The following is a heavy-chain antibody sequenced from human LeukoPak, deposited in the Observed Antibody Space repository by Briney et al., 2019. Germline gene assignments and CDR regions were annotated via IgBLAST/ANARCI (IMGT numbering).Heavy chain of an antibody. V-gene: IGHV1-2*02. D-gene: IGHD1-26*01. J-gene: IGHJ4*02. CDR2: VYPHSGGT. Sequence: ASVKVSCKASGYTFTGYYMHWVRQAPGQGLEWMGWVYPHSGGTNYAQKFQGRVTMTRDTSITTAYMELSRLRSDDTAVYYCARGGTYHYRYFDYWGQGTLVTVSS. CDR3: ARGGTYHYRYFDY. CDR1: GYTFTGYY.